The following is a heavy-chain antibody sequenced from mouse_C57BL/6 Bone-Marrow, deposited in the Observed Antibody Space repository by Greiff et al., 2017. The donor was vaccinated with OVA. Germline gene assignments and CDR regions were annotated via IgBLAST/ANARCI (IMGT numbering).Heavy chain of an antibody. CDR1: GYTFTSYW. V-gene: IGHV1-64*01. CDR2: IHPNSGST. Sequence: QVQLQQPGAELVKPGASVKLSCKASGYTFTSYWMHWVKQRPGQGLEWIGMIHPNSGSTNYNEKFKSKATLTVDKSSSTAYMQLSSLTSEDSAVYYCARGGAAQVTGYFGYWGQGTTLTVSS. D-gene: IGHD3-2*02. CDR3: ARGGAAQVTGYFGY. J-gene: IGHJ2*01.